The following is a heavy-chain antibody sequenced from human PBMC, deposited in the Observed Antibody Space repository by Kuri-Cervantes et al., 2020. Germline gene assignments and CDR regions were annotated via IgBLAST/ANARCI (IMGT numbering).Heavy chain of an antibody. J-gene: IGHJ4*02. V-gene: IGHV1-69*10. D-gene: IGHD3-16*02. Sequence: SVKVSCKASGYTFTSYDINWVRQATGQGLEWMGGIIPIFGIANYAQKFQGRVTIIADKSTSTAYMELSSLRSEDTAVYYCASNYDYVWGSYRQLDYWGQGTLVTVSS. CDR3: ASNYDYVWGSYRQLDY. CDR2: IIPIFGIA. CDR1: GYTFTSYD.